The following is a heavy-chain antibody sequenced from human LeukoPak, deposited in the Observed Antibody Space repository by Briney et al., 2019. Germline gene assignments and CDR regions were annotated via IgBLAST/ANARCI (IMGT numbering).Heavy chain of an antibody. V-gene: IGHV3-21*01. CDR2: ISGSGTYI. CDR1: GFTFSNYS. D-gene: IGHD6-19*01. Sequence: GGSLRLSCVASGFTFSNYSINWVRQAPGKGLEWVSSISGSGTYIYYADSVKGRFTISRDNTKNSLYLQMNSLRAEDTAVYYCAGGVAVAGIGPLDYWGQGTLVTVSS. J-gene: IGHJ4*02. CDR3: AGGVAVAGIGPLDY.